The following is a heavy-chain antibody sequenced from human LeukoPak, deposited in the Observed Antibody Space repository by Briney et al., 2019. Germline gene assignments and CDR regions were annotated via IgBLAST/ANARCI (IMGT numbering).Heavy chain of an antibody. J-gene: IGHJ4*02. D-gene: IGHD3-22*01. Sequence: SETLSLTCIVSGGSIRSYYWSWIRQPPGKGLEWIGYIYHSGSTYYNPSLKSRVTISVDGSKNQFSLKLSSVTAADTAVYYCARGYYDSSGPADYWGQGTLVTVSS. CDR2: IYHSGST. CDR1: GGSIRSYY. CDR3: ARGYYDSSGPADY. V-gene: IGHV4-59*12.